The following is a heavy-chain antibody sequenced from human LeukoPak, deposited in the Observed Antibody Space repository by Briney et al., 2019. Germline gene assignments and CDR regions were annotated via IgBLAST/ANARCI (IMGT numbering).Heavy chain of an antibody. D-gene: IGHD5-18*01. CDR2: ISGSGGST. V-gene: IGHV3-23*01. CDR1: GFTFSSYS. CDR3: AKDHKVGYSYGLDAFDI. J-gene: IGHJ3*02. Sequence: GGSLRLSCAASGFTFSSYSMNWVRQAPGKGLEWVSAISGSGGSTYYADSVKGRFTISRDNSKNTLYLQMSSLRAEDTAVYYCAKDHKVGYSYGLDAFDIWGQGTMVTVSS.